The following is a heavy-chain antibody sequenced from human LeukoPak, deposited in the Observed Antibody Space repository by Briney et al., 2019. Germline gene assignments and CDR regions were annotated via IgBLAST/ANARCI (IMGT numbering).Heavy chain of an antibody. D-gene: IGHD3-10*01. CDR1: GFTFSSYW. CDR2: IKQDGSEK. V-gene: IGHV3-7*01. Sequence: GGSLRLSCAASGFTFSSYWMSWVRQAPGKGLEWVANIKQDGSEKYYVDSVKGRFTISRDNAKNSLYLQMNSLRAEDTAVHYCAREGHYYGSGELPNYWGQGTLVTVSS. CDR3: AREGHYYGSGELPNY. J-gene: IGHJ4*02.